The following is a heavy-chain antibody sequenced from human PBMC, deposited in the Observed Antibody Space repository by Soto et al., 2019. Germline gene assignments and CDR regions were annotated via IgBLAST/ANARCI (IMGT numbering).Heavy chain of an antibody. J-gene: IGHJ4*02. D-gene: IGHD3-3*01. Sequence: EVQLVESGGGLVQPGGSLRLSCAASGFTFSNYWMHWVRQAPGKGLVWVSRINSEGGITNYADSVKGRFTISRDNAKNTLYLQMNSLRAEDTAVYYCARVKRDPIAVFGVVIPELDYWGQGTLVTVSS. CDR1: GFTFSNYW. V-gene: IGHV3-74*01. CDR2: INSEGGIT. CDR3: ARVKRDPIAVFGVVIPELDY.